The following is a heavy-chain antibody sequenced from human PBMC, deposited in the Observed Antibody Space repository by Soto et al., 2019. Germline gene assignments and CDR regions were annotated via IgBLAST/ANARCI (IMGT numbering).Heavy chain of an antibody. CDR3: ASGLYSDSTGYYPAEHLQH. J-gene: IGHJ1*01. CDR1: GGTFSSYA. CDR2: IIPFFDTA. D-gene: IGHD3-22*01. Sequence: GASVKVSCKASGGTFSSYAISWVRQAPGQGLEWMGGIIPFFDTANYAQKFQGRVTISADESTSTVYMELNSLRSGDTAVYYCASGLYSDSTGYYPAEHLQHWGPGTQVTVSS. V-gene: IGHV1-69*13.